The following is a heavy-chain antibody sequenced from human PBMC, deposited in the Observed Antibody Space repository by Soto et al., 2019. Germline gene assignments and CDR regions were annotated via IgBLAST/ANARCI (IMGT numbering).Heavy chain of an antibody. CDR2: INHSGST. D-gene: IGHD6-13*01. CDR3: ARAQGRGSWYSYDY. Sequence: QVQLQQWGAGLLKPSETLSLTCAVYGGSFSGYYWSWIRQPPGKGLEWIGEINHSGSTNYNPSLKSLVTISVDTSKNQFSLKLSSVTAADTAVYYCARAQGRGSWYSYDYWGQGTLVTVSS. J-gene: IGHJ4*02. CDR1: GGSFSGYY. V-gene: IGHV4-34*01.